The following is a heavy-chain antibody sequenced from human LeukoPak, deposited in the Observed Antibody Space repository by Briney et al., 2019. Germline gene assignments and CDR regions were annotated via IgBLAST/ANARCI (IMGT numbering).Heavy chain of an antibody. V-gene: IGHV4-39*01. J-gene: IGHJ4*02. CDR1: VGSISSSNYY. D-gene: IGHD3-10*01. Sequence: SETLSLTCTVSVGSISSSNYYWGWIRQPPGKGLGWIGSIYYSGSTYYNPSLKSRVTISVDTSKNQFFLKLSAVTAADTAVYYCARLGYYGSGSLVDYFDYWGQGTLVTVSS. CDR2: IYYSGST. CDR3: ARLGYYGSGSLVDYFDY.